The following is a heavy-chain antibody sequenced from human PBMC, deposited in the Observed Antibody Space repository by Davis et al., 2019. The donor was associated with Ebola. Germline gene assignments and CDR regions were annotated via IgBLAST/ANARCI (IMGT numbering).Heavy chain of an antibody. CDR1: GYSFTTYW. V-gene: IGHV5-51*01. D-gene: IGHD4-17*01. J-gene: IGHJ4*02. Sequence: KVSCKGSGYSFTTYWIAWVRQMPGKGLEWMGIIYSGDSDTRYRPSFEGQVTISVDRSINTAYLQWSSLKASDSAMYYCARQRKMTTVTDFDYWGQGTLVTVSS. CDR3: ARQRKMTTVTDFDY. CDR2: IYSGDSDT.